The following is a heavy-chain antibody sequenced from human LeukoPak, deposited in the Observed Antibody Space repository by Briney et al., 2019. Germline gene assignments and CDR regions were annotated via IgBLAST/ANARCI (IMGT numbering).Heavy chain of an antibody. CDR3: AKDDRPSGYSYGTF. CDR1: GFTFSSYG. Sequence: GGSLRLSCAASGFTFSSYGMSWVRQAPGKGLEWVSAISGSGGSTYFADSVKGRFTISRDNSKNTLYLQMNSLRAEDTAVYYCAKDDRPSGYSYGTFWGLGTLVIVSS. CDR2: ISGSGGST. J-gene: IGHJ4*02. D-gene: IGHD5-18*01. V-gene: IGHV3-23*01.